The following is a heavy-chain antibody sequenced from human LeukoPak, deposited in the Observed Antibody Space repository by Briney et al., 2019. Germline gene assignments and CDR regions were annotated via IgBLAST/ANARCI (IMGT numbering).Heavy chain of an antibody. V-gene: IGHV4-61*01. CDR1: GGSISSSSYY. Sequence: PSETLSLTCTVSGGSISSSSYYWSWIRQPPGKGLEWIGYIYYSGSTNYNPSLKSRVTISVDTSKNQFSLKLSSVTAADTAVYYCARGVRWFGELSDWFDPWGQGTLVTVSS. D-gene: IGHD3-10*01. CDR2: IYYSGST. CDR3: ARGVRWFGELSDWFDP. J-gene: IGHJ5*02.